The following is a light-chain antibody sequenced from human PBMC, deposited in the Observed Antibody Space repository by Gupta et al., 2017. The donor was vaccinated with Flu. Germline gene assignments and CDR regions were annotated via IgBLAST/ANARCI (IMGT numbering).Light chain of an antibody. V-gene: IGKV3-11*01. CDR2: DAS. CDR1: QSVSSY. CDR3: QLRSNWPPLT. Sequence: EIVLTQSPATLSLSPGERATLSCRASQSVSSYLAWYQQKPGQAPRLLIYDASNRATGLTARFSGSGYGKYLPLTISSREQEDFAVYYCQLRSNWPPLTFGGGTKVEIK. J-gene: IGKJ4*01.